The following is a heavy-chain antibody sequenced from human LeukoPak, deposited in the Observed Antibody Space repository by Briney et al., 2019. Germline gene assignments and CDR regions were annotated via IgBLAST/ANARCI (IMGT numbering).Heavy chain of an antibody. CDR1: GFIFDEYM. J-gene: IGHJ4*02. D-gene: IGHD6-19*01. Sequence: GGSLRLPCAASGFIFDEYMMHWVRQAPGKGLEWVSLISWSGDTTNYADSVKGRFTISRDNNNNYLYLQLNSLRTEDTAFYYCVKAVSSGFYRVGFDSWGQGTLVTASS. V-gene: IGHV3-43*01. CDR3: VKAVSSGFYRVGFDS. CDR2: ISWSGDTT.